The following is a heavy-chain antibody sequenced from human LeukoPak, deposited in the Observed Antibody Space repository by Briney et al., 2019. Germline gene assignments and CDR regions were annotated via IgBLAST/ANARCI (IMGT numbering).Heavy chain of an antibody. Sequence: PSETLCLTCTASGCSFSSYYWSWIRQPPGKGLEWIGYIYYSGSTNYNPSLKRRVTISVEPSKNQSSLQLSSVTAADTAVYYCAGQRSYDAFDIWGEGTMVTVSS. J-gene: IGHJ3*02. CDR3: AGQRSYDAFDI. V-gene: IGHV4-59*01. CDR1: GCSFSSYY. CDR2: IYYSGST. D-gene: IGHD6-25*01.